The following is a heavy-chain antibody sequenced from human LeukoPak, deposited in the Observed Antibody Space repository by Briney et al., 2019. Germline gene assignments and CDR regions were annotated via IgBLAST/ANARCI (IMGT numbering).Heavy chain of an antibody. Sequence: PGGSLRLSCAASGFTFSSYAMSWVRQAPGKGLEWVSAISGSGGSTYYADSVKGRFTISRENSKNTLYLQMNSLRAEDTAVYYCAKDGYSSSWYLTWFDPWGQGTLVTVSS. CDR1: GFTFSSYA. D-gene: IGHD6-13*01. CDR3: AKDGYSSSWYLTWFDP. J-gene: IGHJ5*02. V-gene: IGHV3-23*01. CDR2: ISGSGGST.